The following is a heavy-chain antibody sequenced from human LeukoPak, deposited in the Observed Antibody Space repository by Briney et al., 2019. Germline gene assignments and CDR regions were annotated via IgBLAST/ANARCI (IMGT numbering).Heavy chain of an antibody. CDR3: ARTLRFFRFLDV. CDR1: GFTFSNYW. CDR2: IKPDGSET. J-gene: IGHJ6*02. V-gene: IGHV3-7*03. D-gene: IGHD3-3*01. Sequence: GGSLRLSCAASGFTFSNYWMSWVRQAPEKGLEWVANIKPDGSETYSVDSVKGRFTISRDNAKNSLYLQMNSLRAEETAVYYCARTLRFFRFLDVWGQGTTVTVSS.